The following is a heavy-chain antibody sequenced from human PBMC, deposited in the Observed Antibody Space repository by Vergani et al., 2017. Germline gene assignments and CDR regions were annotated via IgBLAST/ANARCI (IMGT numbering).Heavy chain of an antibody. Sequence: VQLVESGGGLVQPGGSLKLSCAASGFTFSGSAMHWVRQASGKGLEWVAVISYDGSNKYYADSVKGRFTISRDNSKNTLYLQMNSLRAEDTAVYYCAKDYSSGWYYDYWGQGTLVTVSS. CDR2: ISYDGSNK. D-gene: IGHD6-19*01. J-gene: IGHJ4*02. CDR1: GFTFSGSA. V-gene: IGHV3-30*04. CDR3: AKDYSSGWYYDY.